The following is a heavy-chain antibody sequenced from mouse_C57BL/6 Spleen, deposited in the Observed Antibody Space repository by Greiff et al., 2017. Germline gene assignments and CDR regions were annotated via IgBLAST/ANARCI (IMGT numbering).Heavy chain of an antibody. D-gene: IGHD2-5*01. V-gene: IGHV1-81*01. Sequence: QVHVKQSGAELARPGASVKLSCKASGYTFTSYGISWVKQRTGQGLEWIGEIYPRSGNTYYNEKFKGKATLTADKSSSTAYMELRSLTSEDSAVYFCARSESNYVFAYWGQGTLVTVSA. CDR3: ARSESNYVFAY. CDR2: IYPRSGNT. CDR1: GYTFTSYG. J-gene: IGHJ3*01.